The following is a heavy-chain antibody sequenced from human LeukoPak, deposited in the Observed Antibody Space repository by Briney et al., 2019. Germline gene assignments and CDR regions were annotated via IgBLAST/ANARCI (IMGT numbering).Heavy chain of an antibody. J-gene: IGHJ4*02. CDR3: AKASSPGSGYITY. Sequence: GESLRLSCAASGFTFSSYAMSWVRQAPGKGLEWVSGISATGGNTDHADSVKGRFTISRDNSKDTLYLQMNSLRAEDTAIYYCAKASSPGSGYITYWGQGTLVTVSS. D-gene: IGHD3-22*01. CDR2: ISATGGNT. CDR1: GFTFSSYA. V-gene: IGHV3-23*01.